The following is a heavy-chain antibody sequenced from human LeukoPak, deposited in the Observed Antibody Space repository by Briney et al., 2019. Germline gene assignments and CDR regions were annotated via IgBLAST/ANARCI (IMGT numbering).Heavy chain of an antibody. J-gene: IGHJ3*02. V-gene: IGHV3-7*01. CDR2: IKEDGSEK. CDR1: GFSFISYW. D-gene: IGHD3-10*01. Sequence: GGSLRLSCAASGFSFISYWMNWVRQAPGKGLEWVANIKEDGSEKYYVDSVKGRFTISRDNPRKSLYLQMNSLRAEDTAIYYCARPRRMYGSGSYAFDIWGQGTMVTVSS. CDR3: ARPRRMYGSGSYAFDI.